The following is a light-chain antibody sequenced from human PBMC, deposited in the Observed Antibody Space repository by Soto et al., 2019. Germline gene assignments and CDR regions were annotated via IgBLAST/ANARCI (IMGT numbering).Light chain of an antibody. Sequence: EIVMTQSPATLSVSPGERATLSCRASQSVSSNLAWYQQKPGQAPRLLIYGASTRATGIPARLSGSGSGTDFTLTISSLQSEDFAVYYCQQYNNWPQPFGQGTKVEIK. V-gene: IGKV3-15*01. J-gene: IGKJ1*01. CDR2: GAS. CDR1: QSVSSN. CDR3: QQYNNWPQP.